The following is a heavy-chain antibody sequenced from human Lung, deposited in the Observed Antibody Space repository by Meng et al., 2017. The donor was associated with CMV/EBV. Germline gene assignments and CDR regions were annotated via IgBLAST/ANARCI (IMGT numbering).Heavy chain of an antibody. CDR3: VRYANSHYGMDV. V-gene: IGHV3-7*01. D-gene: IGHD2-21*01. CDR1: GFTFTTFW. J-gene: IGHJ6*02. CDR2: IKEDGSGQ. Sequence: GGSLGLXCAASGFTFTTFWMTWVRQAPGKGLEWVANIKEDGSGQWYVDSVKGRFTISRDNAKQSVYLQMDSLRAEDTAVYYCVRYANSHYGMDVWGHGTTVTVSS.